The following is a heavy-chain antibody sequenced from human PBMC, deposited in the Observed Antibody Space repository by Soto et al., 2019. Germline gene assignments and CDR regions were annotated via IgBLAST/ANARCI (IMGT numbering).Heavy chain of an antibody. D-gene: IGHD5-12*01. CDR1: GGTISSYC. V-gene: IGHV4-59*08. J-gene: IGHJ3*02. Sequence: LETLPLTWTVSGGTISSYCWSWIRQPPGKGLEWIGYIYYSGSTNYNPSLKSRVTISVDTSKNQFSLKLSSVTAADTAVYYCARPRATMRPWGAFDIWGQGTMVTVSS. CDR3: ARPRATMRPWGAFDI. CDR2: IYYSGST.